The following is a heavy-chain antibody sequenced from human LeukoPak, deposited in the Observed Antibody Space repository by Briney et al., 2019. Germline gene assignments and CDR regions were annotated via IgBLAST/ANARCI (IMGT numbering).Heavy chain of an antibody. CDR1: GFTFSSYA. Sequence: GGSLRLSCAASGFTFSSYAMSWVRQAPGKGLEWVSAISGSGGSTYYADSVKGRFAISRNNSKNTLYLQMNSLRAEDTAVYYCAKDLAGATTDFDYWGQGTLVTVSS. J-gene: IGHJ4*02. D-gene: IGHD1-26*01. V-gene: IGHV3-23*01. CDR2: ISGSGGST. CDR3: AKDLAGATTDFDY.